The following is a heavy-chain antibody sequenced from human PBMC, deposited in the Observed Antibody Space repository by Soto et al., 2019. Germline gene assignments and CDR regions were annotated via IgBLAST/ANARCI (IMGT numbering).Heavy chain of an antibody. V-gene: IGHV1-69*13. Sequence: SVKVSCKASGGTFSSYAISWVRQAPGQGLEWMGGIIPIFGTANYAQKFQGRVTITADESTSTAYMELSSLRSEDTAVYYCARDSAYGSGSYLPLNAFDIWGQGTMVTVSS. J-gene: IGHJ3*02. CDR3: ARDSAYGSGSYLPLNAFDI. CDR2: IIPIFGTA. CDR1: GGTFSSYA. D-gene: IGHD3-10*01.